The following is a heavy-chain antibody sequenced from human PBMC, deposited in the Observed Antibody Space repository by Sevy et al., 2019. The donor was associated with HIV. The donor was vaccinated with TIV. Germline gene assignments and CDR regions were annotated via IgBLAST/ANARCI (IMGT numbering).Heavy chain of an antibody. CDR2: IKHDGSEK. CDR1: GFTFSSYW. J-gene: IGHJ4*02. D-gene: IGHD6-13*01. V-gene: IGHV3-7*03. Sequence: GGSLRLSCAASGFTFSSYWMSWVRQAPGKGLEWVVTIKHDGSEKYYVDSVKGRFTISRDNAKNSLYLQMNSLRAEDTAVFYCASWGLLGAAGLDSWGQGTLVTVSS. CDR3: ASWGLLGAAGLDS.